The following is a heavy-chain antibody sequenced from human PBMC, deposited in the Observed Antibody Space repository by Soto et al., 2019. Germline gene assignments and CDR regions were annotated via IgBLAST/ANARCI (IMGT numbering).Heavy chain of an antibody. CDR1: GGSISSSSYY. D-gene: IGHD3-16*01. Sequence: QLQLQESGPGLVKPSETLSLTCTVSGGSISSSSYYWGWIRQPPGKGLEWIGSIYYSGSTYYNPSLKSRVPISVDTSKNQFSLKLSSVTAADTAVYYCARHQWGGPFDYWGQGTLVTVSS. CDR2: IYYSGST. J-gene: IGHJ4*02. V-gene: IGHV4-39*01. CDR3: ARHQWGGPFDY.